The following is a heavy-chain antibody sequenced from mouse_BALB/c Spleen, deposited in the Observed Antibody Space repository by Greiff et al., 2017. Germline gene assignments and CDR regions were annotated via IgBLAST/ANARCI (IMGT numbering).Heavy chain of an antibody. J-gene: IGHJ2*01. CDR3: AREGPTMITTGYYFDY. CDR2: ISYSGST. V-gene: IGHV3-2*02. CDR1: GYSITSDYA. Sequence: EVQLQQSGPGLVKPSQSLSLTCTVTGYSITSDYAWNWIRQFPGNKLEWMGYISYSGSTSYNPSLKSRISITRDTSKNQFFLQLNSVTTEDTATYYCAREGPTMITTGYYFDYWGQGTTLTVSS. D-gene: IGHD2-4*01.